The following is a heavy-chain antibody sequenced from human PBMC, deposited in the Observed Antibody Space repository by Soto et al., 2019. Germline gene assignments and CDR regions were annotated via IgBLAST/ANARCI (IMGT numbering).Heavy chain of an antibody. J-gene: IGHJ5*02. CDR3: ARDRRVAIGARPTWFDP. CDR2: INAGNGNT. V-gene: IGHV1-3*01. CDR1: GYTFTSYA. D-gene: IGHD2-15*01. Sequence: ASVKVSCKASGYTFTSYAMHWVRQAPGQRREWMGWINAGNGNTKYSQKFQGRVTITRDTSASTAYMELSSLRSEDTAVYYCARDRRVAIGARPTWFDPWGQGTLVTVSS.